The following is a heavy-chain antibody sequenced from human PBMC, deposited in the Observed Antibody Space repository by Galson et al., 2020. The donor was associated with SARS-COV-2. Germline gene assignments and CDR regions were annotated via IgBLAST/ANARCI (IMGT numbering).Heavy chain of an antibody. V-gene: IGHV5-51*01. Sequence: GESLKISCKGSGYSFTTYWIAWVRQMPGKGLEWMGIIYPGDSDTRYSPSFQGQVTFSVDKSITTAYLQWSGLKASDTAMYYCARNPYGSVWALDYWGQGTLVTVSS. D-gene: IGHD3-10*01. J-gene: IGHJ4*02. CDR2: IYPGDSDT. CDR3: ARNPYGSVWALDY. CDR1: GYSFTTYW.